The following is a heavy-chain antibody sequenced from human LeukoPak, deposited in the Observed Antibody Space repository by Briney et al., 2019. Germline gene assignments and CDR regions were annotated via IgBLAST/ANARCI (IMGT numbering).Heavy chain of an antibody. Sequence: GASVKVSCKASGYTFTSYYMHWVRQAPGQGLEWMGIINPSGGSTSYVQKFQGRVTMTRDMSTSTVYMELSSLRSEDTAVYYCARDYDSSGYYLPTGYWGQGTLVTVSS. J-gene: IGHJ4*02. CDR3: ARDYDSSGYYLPTGY. D-gene: IGHD3-22*01. CDR1: GYTFTSYY. CDR2: INPSGGST. V-gene: IGHV1-46*01.